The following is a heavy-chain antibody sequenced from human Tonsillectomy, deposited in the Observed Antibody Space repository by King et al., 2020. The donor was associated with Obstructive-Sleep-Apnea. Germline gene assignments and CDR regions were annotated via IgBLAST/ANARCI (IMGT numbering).Heavy chain of an antibody. CDR2: IYYSGST. Sequence: PLQESGPGLVKPSETLSLTCTVSGGSISSYYWSWIRQPPGKGLEWIGYIYYSGSTNYNPSLKSRVTISVDTSKNQFSLKLSSVTAADTAVYYCARGKRVSSSWLGFDYWGQGTLVTVSS. J-gene: IGHJ4*02. CDR3: ARGKRVSSSWLGFDY. D-gene: IGHD6-13*01. CDR1: GGSISSYY. V-gene: IGHV4-59*01.